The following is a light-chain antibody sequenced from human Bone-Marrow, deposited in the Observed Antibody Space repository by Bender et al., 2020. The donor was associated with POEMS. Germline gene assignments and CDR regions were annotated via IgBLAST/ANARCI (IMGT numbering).Light chain of an antibody. CDR1: SSNTGSGYD. Sequence: QSVLTQPPSVSGAPGQRVTISCTGSSSNTGSGYDINWYQHLPGTAPKLLIYGYNNRPSGVPDRFSGSKSGTSASLAISGLQSEDEADYYCSTWDGSLGAQVFGGGTKLTVL. CDR3: STWDGSLGAQV. J-gene: IGLJ3*02. CDR2: GYN. V-gene: IGLV1-50*01.